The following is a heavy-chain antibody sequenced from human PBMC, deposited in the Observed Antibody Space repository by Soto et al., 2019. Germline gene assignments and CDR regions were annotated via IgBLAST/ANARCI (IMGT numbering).Heavy chain of an antibody. D-gene: IGHD2-15*01. V-gene: IGHV1-18*01. CDR2: ISAYNGHT. CDR1: GCTFTCYG. Sequence: ASVMVPCKDSGCTFTCYGMSWVRQAPGQGLEWIGWISAYNGHTNYAQKLQGRVTMTTHTSTSTAYMGLWSLRSDDTAVYYCARDAHCSGGSCYSGFRWFDPGG. CDR3: ARDAHCSGGSCYSGFRWFDP. J-gene: IGHJ5*02.